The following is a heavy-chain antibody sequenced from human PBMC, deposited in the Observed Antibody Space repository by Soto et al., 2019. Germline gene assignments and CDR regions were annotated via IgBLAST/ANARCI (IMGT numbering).Heavy chain of an antibody. V-gene: IGHV3-53*01. CDR2: LYGVDGT. D-gene: IGHD4-4*01. J-gene: IGHJ3*02. Sequence: DVQLVESGGGLIQPGGSLRLSCAAFGLTVSGKKYISWVRQAPGKGLKWVSVLYGVDGTYYADSVKGRFTTSIDTSRTIVYLQMNSLRLDDTAVYFCATWHLQEHAYDIWGQGTTVTVSS. CDR1: GLTVSGKKY. CDR3: ATWHLQEHAYDI.